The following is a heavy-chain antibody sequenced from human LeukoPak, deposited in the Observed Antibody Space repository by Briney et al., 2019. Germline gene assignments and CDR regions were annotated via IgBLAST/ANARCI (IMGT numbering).Heavy chain of an antibody. CDR3: ATNILVRDIINWFDP. CDR1: GYIFADYY. CDR2: IKPNSGGT. V-gene: IGHV1-2*02. Sequence: ASVKVSCKASGYIFADYYIHWVRQARGQGLEWMGWIKPNSGGTRSAQKFQGRVTMTRDTSISTAYMELSSLRYDDTAVYYCATNILVRDIINWFDPWGQGTLVTVSS. J-gene: IGHJ5*02. D-gene: IGHD3-10*01.